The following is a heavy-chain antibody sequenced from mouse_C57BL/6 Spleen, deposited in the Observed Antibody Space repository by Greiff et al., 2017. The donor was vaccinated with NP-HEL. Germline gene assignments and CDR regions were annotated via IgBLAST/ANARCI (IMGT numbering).Heavy chain of an antibody. CDR2: IHPNSGST. CDR1: GYTFTSYW. V-gene: IGHV1-64*01. Sequence: QVQLQHPGAELVKPGASVKLSCKASGYTFTSYWMHWVKQRPGQGLEWIGMIHPNSGSTNYNEKFKSKATLTVDKSSSTAYMQLSSLTSEDSAVYYCARGYYGSSYGWYFDVWGTGTTVTVSS. J-gene: IGHJ1*03. D-gene: IGHD1-1*01. CDR3: ARGYYGSSYGWYFDV.